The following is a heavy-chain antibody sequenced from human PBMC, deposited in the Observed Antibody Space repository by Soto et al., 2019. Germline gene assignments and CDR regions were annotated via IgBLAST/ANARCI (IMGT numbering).Heavy chain of an antibody. Sequence: PSETLSLTCNLSGGSISSSSYYWGWIRQPPGKGLEWIGSIYYSGSTYYNPSLKSRVTISVDTSKNQFSLKLSSVTAADTAVYYCARQGGLWFGDFFYYYYGMDVWGQGTTVTV. D-gene: IGHD3-10*01. V-gene: IGHV4-39*01. J-gene: IGHJ6*02. CDR3: ARQGGLWFGDFFYYYYGMDV. CDR2: IYYSGST. CDR1: GGSISSSSYY.